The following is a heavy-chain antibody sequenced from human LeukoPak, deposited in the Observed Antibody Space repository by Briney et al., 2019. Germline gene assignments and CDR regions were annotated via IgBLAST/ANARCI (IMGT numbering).Heavy chain of an antibody. J-gene: IGHJ4*02. D-gene: IGHD2-15*01. CDR3: AKEVSRISFFDY. CDR1: GFTFSYCA. CDR2: ISYDGINK. Sequence: GRSLRLSCAASGFTFSYCAMPWVRQAPGKGLEWVALISYDGINKYYADSVKGRFTISRDNSKNTLYLQMNSLGAEDTAVYYCAKEVSRISFFDYWGQGALITVSS. V-gene: IGHV3-30*18.